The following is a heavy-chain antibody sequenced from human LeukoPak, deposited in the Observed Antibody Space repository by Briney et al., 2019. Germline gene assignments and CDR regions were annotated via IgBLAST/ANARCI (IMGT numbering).Heavy chain of an antibody. CDR2: IYPGDSDT. Sequence: GESLKISCKGSGYNFATFWIGWVRQMPGKGLEWMGIIYPGDSDTRYSPSFQGQVTISADKSISTAYLQWSSLKASDTAMYYCARGDDSSGPGYFDYWGQGTLVTVSS. V-gene: IGHV5-51*01. J-gene: IGHJ4*02. CDR3: ARGDDSSGPGYFDY. D-gene: IGHD3-22*01. CDR1: GYNFATFW.